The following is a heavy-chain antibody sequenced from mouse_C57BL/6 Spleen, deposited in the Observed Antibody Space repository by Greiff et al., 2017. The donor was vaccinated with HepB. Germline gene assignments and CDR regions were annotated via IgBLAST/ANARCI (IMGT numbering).Heavy chain of an antibody. J-gene: IGHJ2*01. Sequence: VQLQQPGAELVMPGASVKLSCKASGYTFTSYWMHWVKQRPGQGLEWIGEIDPSDSYTNYNQKFKGKSTLTVDKSSSTAYMQLSSLTSEDSAVYYCARDYSNYGTDYFDDWGQGTTLTVSS. D-gene: IGHD2-5*01. V-gene: IGHV1-69*01. CDR3: ARDYSNYGTDYFDD. CDR2: IDPSDSYT. CDR1: GYTFTSYW.